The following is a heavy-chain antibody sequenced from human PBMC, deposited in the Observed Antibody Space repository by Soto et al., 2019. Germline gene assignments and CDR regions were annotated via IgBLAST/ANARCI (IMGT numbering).Heavy chain of an antibody. V-gene: IGHV2-70*01. CDR2: IDWDDDK. CDR1: GFSHSTSGMC. CDR3: ARLAAGDYYYGMDV. Sequence: TGPTLVNPTQTLTLTCTFAGFSHSTSGMCVSWIRHPPGKALEWLALIDWDDDKYYSTSLKTRLTISKDTSKNQVVLTMTNMDPVDTATYYCARLAAGDYYYGMDVWGQGTTVTVSS. J-gene: IGHJ6*02. D-gene: IGHD6-13*01.